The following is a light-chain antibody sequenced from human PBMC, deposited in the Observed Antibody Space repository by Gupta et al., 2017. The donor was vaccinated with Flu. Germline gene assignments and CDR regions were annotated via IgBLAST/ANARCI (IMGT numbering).Light chain of an antibody. CDR3: MHSTRWPWT. CDR1: ESLVYSDGDSY. Sequence: DAVMTQSPLSLPVTLGQPASISCRSSESLVYSDGDSYVSWFHQRPGQSPRRLIYKASNRDSGVPDRISGSGSGTDFTLTISRLEAEYVGVYYCMHSTRWPWTFGQGTKVEI. V-gene: IGKV2-30*01. CDR2: KAS. J-gene: IGKJ1*01.